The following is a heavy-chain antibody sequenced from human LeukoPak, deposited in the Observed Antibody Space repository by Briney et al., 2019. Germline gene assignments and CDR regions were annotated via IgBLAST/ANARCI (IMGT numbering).Heavy chain of an antibody. CDR1: GGSISSHY. V-gene: IGHV4-59*11. D-gene: IGHD1-26*01. CDR3: ASYSGSYFFDY. J-gene: IGHJ4*02. Sequence: SETLSLTCTVSGGSISSHYWSWIRQPPGKGLEWIGYIYYSGSTNYNPSLKSRVTISVDTSKNQFSLKLSSVTAADTAVYYCASYSGSYFFDYWGQGTLVTVSS. CDR2: IYYSGST.